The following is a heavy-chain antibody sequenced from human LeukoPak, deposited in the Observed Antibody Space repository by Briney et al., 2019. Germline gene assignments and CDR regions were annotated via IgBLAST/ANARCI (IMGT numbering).Heavy chain of an antibody. D-gene: IGHD1-7*01. Sequence: GASVKVSCKASGHTFTTYGINWVRQAPGQGLEWMGWISVYKGNTNYAQKFQGRVTMTTDTSTSTAYMELRSLRSDDTAVYYCAGSRDWNYAFDMWGQGTMVTVSS. V-gene: IGHV1-18*01. CDR1: GHTFTTYG. CDR3: AGSRDWNYAFDM. J-gene: IGHJ3*02. CDR2: ISVYKGNT.